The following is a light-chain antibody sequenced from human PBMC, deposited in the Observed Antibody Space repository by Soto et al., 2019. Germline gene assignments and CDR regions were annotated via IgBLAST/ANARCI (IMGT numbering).Light chain of an antibody. V-gene: IGKV3D-15*01. CDR1: QSVSSN. J-gene: IGKJ1*01. CDR3: LQDYTYPWT. Sequence: EIVMTQSPATLSVSPGERATLSCRASQSVSSNLAWYQQKPGQAPRLLIYDASNRATGIPARFSASGSGTNFTLTISNLQPEDFASYYCLQDYTYPWTFGQGTKVDIK. CDR2: DAS.